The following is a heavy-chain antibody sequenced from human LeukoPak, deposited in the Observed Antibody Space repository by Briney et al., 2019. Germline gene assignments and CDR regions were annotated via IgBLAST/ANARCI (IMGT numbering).Heavy chain of an antibody. Sequence: GASVKVSCKASGGTFSSYAISWVRQAPGQGLEWMGGIIPIFGTANYAQKFQGRVTMTRDTSTSTVYMELSSLRSEDTAVYYCARVSGIAVAGTFDPWGQGTLVTVSS. CDR1: GGTFSSYA. V-gene: IGHV1-69*05. CDR2: IIPIFGTA. CDR3: ARVSGIAVAGTFDP. D-gene: IGHD6-19*01. J-gene: IGHJ5*02.